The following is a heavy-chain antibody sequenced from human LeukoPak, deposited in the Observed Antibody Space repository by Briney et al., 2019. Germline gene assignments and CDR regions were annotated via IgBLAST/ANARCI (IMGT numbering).Heavy chain of an antibody. J-gene: IGHJ4*02. CDR1: GFTFSSYG. Sequence: PGGSQRLSCAASGFTFSSYGMHWIRQAPGKGLEWVAVISYDGSNKYYADSVKGRFTISRDNSKNTLYLQMNSLRAEDTAVYYCATNLYGDYYFDYWGQGTLVTVSS. CDR3: ATNLYGDYYFDY. D-gene: IGHD4-17*01. V-gene: IGHV3-30*03. CDR2: ISYDGSNK.